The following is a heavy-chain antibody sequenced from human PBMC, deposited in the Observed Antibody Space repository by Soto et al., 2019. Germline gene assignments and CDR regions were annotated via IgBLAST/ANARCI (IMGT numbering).Heavy chain of an antibody. CDR2: INPNSGGT. D-gene: IGHD1-1*01. J-gene: IGHJ6*02. CDR1: GYTFTGYY. CDR3: ARDGIGSGTTDYYYYGMDV. V-gene: IGHV1-2*04. Sequence: QVQLVQSGAEVKKPGASVKVSCKAYGYTFTGYYMHWVRQAPGQGLEWMGWINPNSGGTNYAQKFQGWVTMTRDTSISTAYMELSRLRSDDTAVYYCARDGIGSGTTDYYYYGMDVWGQGTTVTVSS.